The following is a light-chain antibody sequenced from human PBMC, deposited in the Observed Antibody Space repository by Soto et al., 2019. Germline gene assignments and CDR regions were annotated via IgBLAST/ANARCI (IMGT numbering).Light chain of an antibody. V-gene: IGKV1-33*01. CDR1: QVITND. CDR3: QQYESLPLT. CDR2: DAS. Sequence: IQMTQSPSSLSASVGDRLSITCRASQVITNDLGWYQQKPGKAPKLLIYDASDLETGVPSRFSGSGSGTGFTFTISSLQPEDFATYYCQQYESLPLTFGQGTRLEIK. J-gene: IGKJ5*01.